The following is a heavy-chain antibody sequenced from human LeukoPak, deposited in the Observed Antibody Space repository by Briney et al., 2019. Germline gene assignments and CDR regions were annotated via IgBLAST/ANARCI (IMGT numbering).Heavy chain of an antibody. Sequence: PSETLSLTCAVYGGSFSGYYWSWIRQPPGKGLEWIGEINHSGSTNYNPSLKSRVTISVDTSKNQFSLKLSSVTAADTAVYYCARGPFIAGLGYCSSTSCHYYYYGMDLWGQGTTVTVSS. CDR1: GGSFSGYY. J-gene: IGHJ6*02. D-gene: IGHD2-2*01. CDR3: ARGPFIAGLGYCSSTSCHYYYYGMDL. V-gene: IGHV4-34*01. CDR2: INHSGST.